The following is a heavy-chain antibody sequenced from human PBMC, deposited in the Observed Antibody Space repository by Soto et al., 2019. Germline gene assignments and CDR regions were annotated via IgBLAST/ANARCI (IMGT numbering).Heavy chain of an antibody. D-gene: IGHD3-22*01. J-gene: IGHJ4*02. CDR2: IYHRGST. CDR1: GGSISSSNW. Sequence: PSETLSLTCAVSGGSISSSNWLSGVRQPTGKGLEWIGQIYHRGSTNYNPSLKSRVPISVDKSKNQFSLKLSSVTAADTAVYYCARKGDYYDSSGYYHFVDYWGQGTLVTVSS. V-gene: IGHV4-4*02. CDR3: ARKGDYYDSSGYYHFVDY.